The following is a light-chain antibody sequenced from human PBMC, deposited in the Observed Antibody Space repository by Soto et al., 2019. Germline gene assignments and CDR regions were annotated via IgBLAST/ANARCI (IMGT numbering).Light chain of an antibody. Sequence: PACRGALSCRASQSSSSYLAWYQQNPGQSPRLLIYDASNRATGIPARFSGSGSGTDFTLTISSLEPEDFAVYYCQQHNNWPPLTFGGGTKVDIK. CDR1: QSSSSY. V-gene: IGKV3-11*01. CDR3: QQHNNWPPLT. CDR2: DAS. J-gene: IGKJ4*01.